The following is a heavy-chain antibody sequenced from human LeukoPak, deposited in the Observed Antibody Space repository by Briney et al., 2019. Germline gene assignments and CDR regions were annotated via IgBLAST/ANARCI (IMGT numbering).Heavy chain of an antibody. Sequence: TGGSLRLSCVVSGFTFSSYGMHWVRQAPGKGLEWVAFMTYDGSKRPYADSVKGRFTISRDNYKNTLYLQMNSLRPEDTAVHYCAKESKRWKTYYYEAGSYYFDYWGQGTRVTASS. CDR1: GFTFSSYG. V-gene: IGHV3-30*02. CDR3: AKESKRWKTYYYEAGSYYFDY. J-gene: IGHJ4*02. D-gene: IGHD3-10*01. CDR2: MTYDGSKR.